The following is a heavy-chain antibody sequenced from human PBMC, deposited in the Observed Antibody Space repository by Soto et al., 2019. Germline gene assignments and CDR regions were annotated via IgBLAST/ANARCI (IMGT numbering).Heavy chain of an antibody. CDR2: IYPGDSDT. CDR3: ARHISEWQQLGGRFDP. D-gene: IGHD6-13*01. J-gene: IGHJ5*02. Sequence: GESLKISCKGSGCSFTSYWIGWVRQMPGKGLEWMGIIYPGDSDTRYSPSFQGQVTISADKSISTAYLQWSSLKASDTAMYYCARHISEWQQLGGRFDPWGQGTLVTVSS. V-gene: IGHV5-51*01. CDR1: GCSFTSYW.